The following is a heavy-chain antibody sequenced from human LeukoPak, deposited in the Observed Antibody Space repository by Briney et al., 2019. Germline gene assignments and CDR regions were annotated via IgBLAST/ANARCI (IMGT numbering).Heavy chain of an antibody. J-gene: IGHJ5*02. CDR1: GGSIRSCSYY. D-gene: IGHD4-17*01. CDR3: ARGTTVHVGWFDP. CDR2: LYYSGSP. Sequence: TSSETLSLTCTVSGGSIRSCSYYWGWLRHPPGKGLEWIGSLYYSGSPYYHAPLKSRVTISLDTSKNQFSLKLRSVTAADTAVYYCARGTTVHVGWFDPWGQGALVTVSS. V-gene: IGHV4-39*07.